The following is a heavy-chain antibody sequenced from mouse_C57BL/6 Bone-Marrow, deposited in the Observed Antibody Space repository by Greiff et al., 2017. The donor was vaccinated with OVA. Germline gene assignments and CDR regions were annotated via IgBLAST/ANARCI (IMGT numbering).Heavy chain of an antibody. V-gene: IGHV5-17*01. CDR1: GFTFSDYG. CDR2: ISSGSSTI. J-gene: IGHJ4*01. CDR3: ASDYGSSYGDYYAMDY. D-gene: IGHD1-1*01. Sequence: EVKLVESGGGLVKPGGSLKLSCAASGFTFSDYGMHWVRQAPEKGLEWVAYISSGSSTIYYADTVKGRFTISRDNAKNTLFLQMTSLRSEDTAMYYCASDYGSSYGDYYAMDYWGQGTSVTVSS.